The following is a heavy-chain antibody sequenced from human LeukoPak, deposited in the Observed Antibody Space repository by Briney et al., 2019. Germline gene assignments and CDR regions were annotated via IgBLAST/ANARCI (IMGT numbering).Heavy chain of an antibody. Sequence: PGGSLRLSCAASGFTFSSYSMNWVRQAPGKGLEWVSSISSSSSNIYYADSVKGRFTISRDNSNNMLYLQMNSLRPEDTAVYFCARDIRGPTGFDSSGRDTLDYWGQGTLVTVSS. CDR3: ARDIRGPTGFDSSGRDTLDY. V-gene: IGHV3-21*06. CDR1: GFTFSSYS. J-gene: IGHJ4*02. D-gene: IGHD3-22*01. CDR2: ISSSSSNI.